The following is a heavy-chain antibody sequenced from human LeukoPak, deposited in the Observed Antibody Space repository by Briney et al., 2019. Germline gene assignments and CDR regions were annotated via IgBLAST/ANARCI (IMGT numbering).Heavy chain of an antibody. CDR2: INPNSGGT. J-gene: IGHJ6*02. V-gene: IGHV1-2*04. CDR3: ARDNLMEKQLPTGSYYYYGMDD. CDR1: GGTFSSYA. D-gene: IGHD6-6*01. Sequence: GASVKVSCKASGGTFSSYAISWVRQAPGQGLEWMGWINPNSGGTNYAQKFQGWVTMTRDTSISTAYMELSRLRSDDTAVYYCARDNLMEKQLPTGSYYYYGMDDWGQGTTVTVSS.